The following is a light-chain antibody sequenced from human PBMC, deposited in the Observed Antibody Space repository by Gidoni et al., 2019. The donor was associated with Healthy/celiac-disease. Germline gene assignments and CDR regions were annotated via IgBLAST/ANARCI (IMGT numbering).Light chain of an antibody. Sequence: AIRMTQSPSPCPESTGDRVTITCRASQGLSSYLAWYQQKPGKAPRLLIYAASTLQSGVPARFSGSGSGTDFTLTISCLQSEDVGTYYCKQYYSYPWTFXRXTKVEIK. J-gene: IGKJ1*01. CDR1: QGLSSY. CDR2: AAS. CDR3: KQYYSYPWT. V-gene: IGKV1-8*01.